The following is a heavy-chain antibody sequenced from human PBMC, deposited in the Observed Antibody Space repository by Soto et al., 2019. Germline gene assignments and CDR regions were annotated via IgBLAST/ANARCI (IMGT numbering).Heavy chain of an antibody. CDR3: TTDPHGETGGWNYFDY. J-gene: IGHJ4*02. CDR1: GFTFSNAW. V-gene: IGHV3-15*01. D-gene: IGHD3-10*01. CDR2: IKSKTDGGTT. Sequence: GGSLRLSCAASGFTFSNAWMSWVRQAPGKGLEWVGRIKSKTDGGTTDYAAPVKGRFTISRDDSKNTLYLQMNSLKTEDTDVYYCTTDPHGETGGWNYFDYWGQGTLVTVSS.